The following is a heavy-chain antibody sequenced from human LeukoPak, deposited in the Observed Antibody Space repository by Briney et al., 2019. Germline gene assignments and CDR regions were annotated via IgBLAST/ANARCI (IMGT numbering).Heavy chain of an antibody. D-gene: IGHD3-16*01. J-gene: IGHJ5*02. V-gene: IGHV3-23*01. Sequence: GGSLRLSCAASGFTFSSYAMSWVRQAPGKGLEWVSGISGSGDNTYYADSVKGRFTISRDNARNSLYLQMSSLRAEDTAIYYCANLNFDGGSWGQGTLVIVSS. CDR3: ANLNFDGGS. CDR2: ISGSGDNT. CDR1: GFTFSSYA.